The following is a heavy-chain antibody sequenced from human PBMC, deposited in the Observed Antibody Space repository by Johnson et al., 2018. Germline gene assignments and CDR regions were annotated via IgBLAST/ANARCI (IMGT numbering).Heavy chain of an antibody. D-gene: IGHD4-17*01. CDR3: ARSQSAYYGDYVGAEYFQH. J-gene: IGHJ1*01. V-gene: IGHV3-49*05. Sequence: VQLVQSGGGLVKPGGSLRLSCTASGFTFGDYAMSWFRQAPGKGLEWVGFIRSKAYGGTTEYAASGKGRFTISRDNAKNPLYLQMHSLRAEDTAVYYWARSQSAYYGDYVGAEYFQHWGQGTLVTVSS. CDR1: GFTFGDYA. CDR2: IRSKAYGGTT.